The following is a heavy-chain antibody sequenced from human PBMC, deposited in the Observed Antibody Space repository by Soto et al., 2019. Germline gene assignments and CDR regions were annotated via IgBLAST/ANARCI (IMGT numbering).Heavy chain of an antibody. Sequence: GESLKSSCKVSVYTFINDWIGWVRQMPGKGLEWMGIIYPGDSDTRYSPSFQGQVTISADKSISTAYLQWSSLKASDTAIYYCARLLNIFDFDYWGQGTLVTVSS. V-gene: IGHV5-51*01. J-gene: IGHJ4*02. CDR3: ARLLNIFDFDY. D-gene: IGHD2-21*01. CDR1: VYTFINDW. CDR2: IYPGDSDT.